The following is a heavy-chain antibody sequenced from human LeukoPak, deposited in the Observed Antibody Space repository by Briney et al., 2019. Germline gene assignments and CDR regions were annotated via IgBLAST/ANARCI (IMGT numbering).Heavy chain of an antibody. V-gene: IGHV3-23*01. J-gene: IGHJ4*02. CDR2: IYGGGSGST. D-gene: IGHD1-20*01. CDR3: AKDFTPDGIWDIDY. Sequence: GGSLRLSCVASGFAFSKYTMSWVRQAPGKGLEWVSGIYGGGSGSTFYAESVKGRFTISRDNSKNTLYLQMNSLRDEDTAIYYCAKDFTPDGIWDIDYWGRGTLITVSS. CDR1: GFAFSKYT.